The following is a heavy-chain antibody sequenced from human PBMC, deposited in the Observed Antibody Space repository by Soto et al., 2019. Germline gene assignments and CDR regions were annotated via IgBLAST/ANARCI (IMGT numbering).Heavy chain of an antibody. CDR1: GGSISSSSYC. Sequence: PSETLSLTCTVSGGSISSSSYCWGWIRQPPGKGLEWIGSICYTGSTYYNPSLKSRVTISVDTSKDQFSLRLSSVTAADTAIYYCARVREQWPRIYFDYWGQGTLVTVSS. D-gene: IGHD6-19*01. V-gene: IGHV4-39*07. J-gene: IGHJ4*02. CDR2: ICYTGST. CDR3: ARVREQWPRIYFDY.